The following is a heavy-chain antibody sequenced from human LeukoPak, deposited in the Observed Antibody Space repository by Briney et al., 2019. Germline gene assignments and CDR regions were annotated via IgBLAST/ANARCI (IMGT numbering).Heavy chain of an antibody. CDR2: ISSSGRTT. J-gene: IGHJ4*02. CDR3: ARDLTSGWLTADY. D-gene: IGHD6-19*01. CDR1: GFNFSDYY. V-gene: IGHV3-11*01. Sequence: GGSLRLSCAASGFNFSDYYIHWIRQAPGKGLEWVSYISSSGRTTYYTESVEGRFTISRDNAKNSLYLQMTSLRVEDTAMFYCARDLTSGWLTADYWGQGTLVTVSS.